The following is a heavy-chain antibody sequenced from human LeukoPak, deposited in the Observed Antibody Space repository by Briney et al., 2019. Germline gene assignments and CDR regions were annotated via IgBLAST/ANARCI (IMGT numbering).Heavy chain of an antibody. V-gene: IGHV4-39*01. CDR1: GGSISSSSLF. D-gene: IGHD2-2*01. CDR2: VSYSGTT. J-gene: IGHJ4*02. Sequence: PSETLSLTCTVSGGSISSSSLFWAWIRQPPGKGLEWIGTVSYSGTTYYSPSLKSRVTISVDTSKNQFSLRLTSVTAADTALYYCAKLTCSSTFCPLDYWGQGTLVTVSS. CDR3: AKLTCSSTFCPLDY.